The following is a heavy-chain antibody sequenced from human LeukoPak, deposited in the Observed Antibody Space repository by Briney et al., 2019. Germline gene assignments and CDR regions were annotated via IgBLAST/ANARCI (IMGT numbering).Heavy chain of an antibody. Sequence: SETLSLTCAVSGGSISSSNWWSWVRQHPGKGLEWIGCIYYSGSTYYNPSLKSRVTISVDTSKNQFSLKLSSVTAADTAVYYCARLPTYYYDSSGYQIDYWGQGTPVTVSS. CDR1: GGSISSSNW. D-gene: IGHD3-22*01. V-gene: IGHV4-31*11. CDR2: IYYSGST. CDR3: ARLPTYYYDSSGYQIDY. J-gene: IGHJ4*02.